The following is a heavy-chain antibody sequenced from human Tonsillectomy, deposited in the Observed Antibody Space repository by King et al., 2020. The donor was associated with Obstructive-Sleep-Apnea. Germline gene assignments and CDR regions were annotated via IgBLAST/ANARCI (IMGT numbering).Heavy chain of an antibody. V-gene: IGHV3-9*01. J-gene: IGHJ5*02. CDR3: AKDSGVGDAYFST. CDR1: GFKFDDYA. D-gene: IGHD3-16*01. Sequence: VQLVESGGGLVKPGRSLRLSCASSGFKFDDYAMHGVRYATGKGLEWVLCVSCSIGSIGYADSVKVRFTISTDNAQNSLYLQMNSLRAEDTALYYCAKDSGVGDAYFSTWGQGTLVTVSS. CDR2: VSCSIGSI.